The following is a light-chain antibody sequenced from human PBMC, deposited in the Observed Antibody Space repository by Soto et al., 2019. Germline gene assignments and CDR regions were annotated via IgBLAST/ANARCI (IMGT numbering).Light chain of an antibody. CDR2: YNN. J-gene: IGLJ2*01. Sequence: QSVLTQPPSASGTAGQVVTISCSGGDSNIGSNSVYWYQHLPRMAPKLLIYYNNQRPSGVPDRFSGSRSGTSASLAIVGLRSEDEAVYYCAAWDDSLNGVIFGGGTKLTVL. CDR1: DSNIGSNS. V-gene: IGLV1-47*02. CDR3: AAWDDSLNGVI.